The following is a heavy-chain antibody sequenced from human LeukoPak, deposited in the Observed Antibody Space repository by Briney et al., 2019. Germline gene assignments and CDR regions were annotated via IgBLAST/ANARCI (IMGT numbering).Heavy chain of an antibody. J-gene: IGHJ4*02. CDR3: AKDPSYNWNYLTY. CDR1: GFGFSSYG. V-gene: IGHV3-30*18. D-gene: IGHD1-20*01. Sequence: GGSLRLSCAASGFGFSSYGMHWVRQAPGKGLEWVEVISYDGSNKYYADSVKGRFTISRDNSKNTLYLQMNSLRAEDTAVYYCAKDPSYNWNYLTYWGQGTLVTVSS. CDR2: ISYDGSNK.